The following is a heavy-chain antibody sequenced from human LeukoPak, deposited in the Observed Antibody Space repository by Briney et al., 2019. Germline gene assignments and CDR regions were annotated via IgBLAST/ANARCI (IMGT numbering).Heavy chain of an antibody. Sequence: GASVKVSCKASGYTFTSYDINWVRQATGQGLEWMGRMNPNSGNTGYAQKFQGRVTMTRNTSISTAYMEPSSLRSEDTAVYYCARGRSNIVVVPAAGDYWGQGTLVTVSS. CDR2: MNPNSGNT. V-gene: IGHV1-8*01. D-gene: IGHD2-2*01. J-gene: IGHJ4*02. CDR3: ARGRSNIVVVPAAGDY. CDR1: GYTFTSYD.